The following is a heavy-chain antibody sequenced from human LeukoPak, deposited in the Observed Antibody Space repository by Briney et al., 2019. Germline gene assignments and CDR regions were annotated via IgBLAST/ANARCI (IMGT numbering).Heavy chain of an antibody. V-gene: IGHV4-39*01. J-gene: IGHJ4*02. Sequence: SETLSLTCTVSGSSITSSSYYWGWIRQPPGKGLEWIGNIYHSGSTFYNPSLKSRITISVDTSKNQFSLKLSSVTAADTAIYYCARRFSGSNFDYWGQGTLVTVSS. CDR3: ARRFSGSNFDY. D-gene: IGHD1-26*01. CDR2: IYHSGST. CDR1: GSSITSSSYY.